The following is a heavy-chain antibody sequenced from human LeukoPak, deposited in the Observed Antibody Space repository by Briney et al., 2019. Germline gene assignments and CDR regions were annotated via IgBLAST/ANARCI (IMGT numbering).Heavy chain of an antibody. CDR3: VRERDRGIYFI. CDR1: GGTFSSYA. J-gene: IGHJ4*02. V-gene: IGHV1-69*05. D-gene: IGHD3-10*01. Sequence: ASVKVSCKASGGTFSSYAISWVRQAPGQGLEWMGGIIPIFATANYAQKFQGRVIMTRDTSTSTIYMDLSSLRSEDTAVYYCVRERDRGIYFIWGQGTLVTVSS. CDR2: IIPIFATA.